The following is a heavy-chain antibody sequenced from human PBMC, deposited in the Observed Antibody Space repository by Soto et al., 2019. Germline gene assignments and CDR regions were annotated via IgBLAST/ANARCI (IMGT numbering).Heavy chain of an antibody. CDR2: MSYDGTNK. CDR3: ARDPSPYTSGWYGIDF. V-gene: IGHV3-30-3*01. J-gene: IGHJ4*01. D-gene: IGHD6-19*01. Sequence: GGSLRLSCTASGFMFSAYAMLWVRQAPGKGLEWVAAMSYDGTNKYYADSLKGRFTISRDNSKNTLFLQMSSLTADDSAVYYCARDPSPYTSGWYGIDFWGLGTLVTVS. CDR1: GFMFSAYA.